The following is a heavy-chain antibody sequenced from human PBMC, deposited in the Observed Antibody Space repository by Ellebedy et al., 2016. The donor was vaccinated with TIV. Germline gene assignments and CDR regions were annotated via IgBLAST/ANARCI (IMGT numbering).Heavy chain of an antibody. Sequence: GESLKISCAASGFPFITYGIHWVRQAPGKGLEWVALISYDGKTKYYTDSVKGRFSISRDNSRNTVYLQMSSLRAEDTALYYCAKGNEIFLIPPSMGVWGRGTTVTVSS. CDR2: ISYDGKTK. V-gene: IGHV3-30*18. D-gene: IGHD2/OR15-2a*01. CDR1: GFPFITYG. J-gene: IGHJ6*04. CDR3: AKGNEIFLIPPSMGV.